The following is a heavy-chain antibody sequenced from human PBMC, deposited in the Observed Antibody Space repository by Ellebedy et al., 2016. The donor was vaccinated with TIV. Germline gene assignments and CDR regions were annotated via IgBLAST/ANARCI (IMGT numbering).Heavy chain of an antibody. CDR3: ARGGRDQWLIDY. CDR1: GFTFSRHY. D-gene: IGHD6-19*01. Sequence: GESLKISCAASGFTFSRHYMHWVRQAPGKGLVWVSRIQDDGSETSYADSVKGRFSISRDNSKNTLYVQMNSLRAEDTAVYYCARGGRDQWLIDYWGQGTLVTVSS. V-gene: IGHV3-74*01. J-gene: IGHJ4*02. CDR2: IQDDGSET.